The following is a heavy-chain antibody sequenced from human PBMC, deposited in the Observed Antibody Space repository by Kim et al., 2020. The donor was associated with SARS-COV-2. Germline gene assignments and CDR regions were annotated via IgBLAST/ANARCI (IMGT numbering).Heavy chain of an antibody. CDR3: ARGSDSSSQYFQH. V-gene: IGHV4-59*09. D-gene: IGHD6-6*01. Sequence: YNPSLKSRVTISVDTSKNQFSLKLSSVTAADTAVYYCARGSDSSSQYFQHWGQGTLVTVSS. J-gene: IGHJ1*01.